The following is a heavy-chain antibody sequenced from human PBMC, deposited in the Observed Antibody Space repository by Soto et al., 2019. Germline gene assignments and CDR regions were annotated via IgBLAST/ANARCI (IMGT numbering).Heavy chain of an antibody. V-gene: IGHV5-51*01. D-gene: IGHD2-2*01. Sequence: PGESLKISCKGSGYSFTSYWIGWVRQMPGKGLEWMGIIYPGDSDTRYSPSFQGQVTISADKSISTAYLQWSSLKASDTAMYYCATVPLLRVPAAQGGGYYYYMDVWGKGTTVTVSS. CDR2: IYPGDSDT. J-gene: IGHJ6*03. CDR1: GYSFTSYW. CDR3: ATVPLLRVPAAQGGGYYYYMDV.